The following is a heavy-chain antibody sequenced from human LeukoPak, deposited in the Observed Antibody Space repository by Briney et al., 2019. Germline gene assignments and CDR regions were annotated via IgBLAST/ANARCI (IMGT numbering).Heavy chain of an antibody. Sequence: GGSLRLSCAASGFTFSRNGMTWVRQAPGKGLEWVSFIGTNSRTTYYGDSVKGRFTISRDNAKNSLFLQMDSLRAEDTAVYYCTKDFLIDPLWGQGTLVTVSS. V-gene: IGHV3-48*04. CDR2: IGTNSRTT. CDR3: TKDFLIDPL. J-gene: IGHJ4*02. D-gene: IGHD2/OR15-2a*01. CDR1: GFTFSRNG.